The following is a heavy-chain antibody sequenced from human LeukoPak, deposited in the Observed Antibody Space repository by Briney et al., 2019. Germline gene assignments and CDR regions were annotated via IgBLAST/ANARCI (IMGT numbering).Heavy chain of an antibody. V-gene: IGHV3-30-3*01. J-gene: IGHJ6*02. CDR3: ARDDYVRGSYRDYYYYYAMDV. CDR1: GFTLSSYA. CDR2: ISYDGSNK. D-gene: IGHD3-16*02. Sequence: GGSLRLSCAASGFTLSSYAMHWVRQAPGKGLEWVAVISYDGSNKYYADSVKGRFTISRDNSKNTLCLQMNSLSAEDTAEYYCARDDYVRGSYRDYYYYYAMDVWGQGTTVTVSS.